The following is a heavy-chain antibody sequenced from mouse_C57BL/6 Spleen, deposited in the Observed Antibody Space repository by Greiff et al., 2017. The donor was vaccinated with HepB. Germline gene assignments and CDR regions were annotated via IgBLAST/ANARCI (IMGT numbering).Heavy chain of an antibody. CDR1: GFTFSDYY. CDR2: ISNGGGST. Sequence: EVKVEESGGGLVQPGGSLKLSCAASGFTFSDYYMYWVRQTPEKRLEWVAYISNGGGSTYYPDTVKGRITISRDNAKNTLYLQMSRLKSEDTAMYYCARRSYYGSSPYAMDYWGQGTSVTVSS. V-gene: IGHV5-12*01. D-gene: IGHD1-1*01. J-gene: IGHJ4*01. CDR3: ARRSYYGSSPYAMDY.